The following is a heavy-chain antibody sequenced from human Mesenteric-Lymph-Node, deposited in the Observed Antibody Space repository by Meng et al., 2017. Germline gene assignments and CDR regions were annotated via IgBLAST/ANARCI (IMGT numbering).Heavy chain of an antibody. D-gene: IGHD3-22*01. Sequence: SVKVSCKASGGPFTPFAISWVRQAPGQGLEWMGGIIPYLGRANYAQKFQGRVTIIADESTSTAYMELSSLRSEDTAVYYCATDIRYYYDGSVYYPLKDWGQGTLVTVSS. CDR2: IIPYLGRA. J-gene: IGHJ4*02. CDR3: ATDIRYYYDGSVYYPLKD. V-gene: IGHV1-69*13. CDR1: GGPFTPFA.